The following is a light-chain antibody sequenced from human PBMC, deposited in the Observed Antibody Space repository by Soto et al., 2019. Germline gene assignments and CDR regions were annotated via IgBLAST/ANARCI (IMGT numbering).Light chain of an antibody. J-gene: IGKJ1*01. V-gene: IGKV3-15*01. CDR1: QSISDT. CDR2: GAS. Sequence: EIVLTQSPGTLSLSPGERATHSCRASQSISDTLAWYQQKPGQAPRLLIYGASKRATGFPARFSGSGSGTDFTLTISSLQSEDFAVYYCQQYNNWPWTFGQGTKVDIK. CDR3: QQYNNWPWT.